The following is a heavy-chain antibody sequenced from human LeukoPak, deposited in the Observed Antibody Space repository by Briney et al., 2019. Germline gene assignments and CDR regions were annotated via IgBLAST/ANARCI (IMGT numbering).Heavy chain of an antibody. J-gene: IGHJ4*02. D-gene: IGHD2-15*01. CDR3: ARGRPHGSDY. CDR1: GFSFSSYW. Sequence: GGSLRLSCAASGFSFSSYWMNWVRQAPGKGLVWVSRIASDGSSTTYADSVKGRFTISRDNAKNTLYPQMNSLRVEDTAVYYCARGRPHGSDYWGQGTLVTVSS. V-gene: IGHV3-74*01. CDR2: IASDGSST.